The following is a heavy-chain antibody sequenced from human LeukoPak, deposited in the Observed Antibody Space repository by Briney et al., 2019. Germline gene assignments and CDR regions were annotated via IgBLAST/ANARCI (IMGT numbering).Heavy chain of an antibody. D-gene: IGHD3-16*01. CDR2: ISYDGSNK. J-gene: IGHJ3*02. CDR3: ATVGWGPSYAFES. V-gene: IGHV3-30-3*01. CDR1: GFTFSSYA. Sequence: GGSLRLSCAASGFTFSSYAMHWVRQAPGKGLEWVAVISYDGSNKYYADSVKGRFTISRDNSKNTLYLQMSGLRAEDTAVCYGATVGWGPSYAFESGAKGQWSPSLQ.